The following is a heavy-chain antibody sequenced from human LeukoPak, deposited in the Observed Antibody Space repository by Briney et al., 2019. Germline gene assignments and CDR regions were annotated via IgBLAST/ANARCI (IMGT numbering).Heavy chain of an antibody. CDR2: FDPEDGET. Sequence: ASVKVSCKVSGYTHTELSMHWVRQAPGKGLEWMGGFDPEDGETIYAQKFQGRVTMTEDTSTDTAYMELSSLRSEDTAVYYCATSRRGRYFDWLLVYFQHWGQGTLVTVSS. CDR1: GYTHTELS. J-gene: IGHJ1*01. D-gene: IGHD3-9*01. V-gene: IGHV1-24*01. CDR3: ATSRRGRYFDWLLVYFQH.